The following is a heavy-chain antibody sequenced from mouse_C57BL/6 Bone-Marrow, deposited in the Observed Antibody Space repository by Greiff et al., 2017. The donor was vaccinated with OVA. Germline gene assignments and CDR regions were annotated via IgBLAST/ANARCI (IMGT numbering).Heavy chain of an antibody. V-gene: IGHV1-81*01. CDR3: ARYGYYVWFAY. CDR1: GYTFTSYG. J-gene: IGHJ3*01. CDR2: IYPRSGNT. D-gene: IGHD2-3*01. Sequence: QVQLKQSGAELARPGASVKLSCKASGYTFTSYGISWVKQRTGQGLEWIGEIYPRSGNTYYNEKFKGKATLTADKSSSTAYMELRSLTSEDSAVYFCARYGYYVWFAYWGQGTLVTVSA.